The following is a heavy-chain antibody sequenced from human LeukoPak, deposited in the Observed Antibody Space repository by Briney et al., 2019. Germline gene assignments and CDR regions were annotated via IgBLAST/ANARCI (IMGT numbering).Heavy chain of an antibody. V-gene: IGHV3-23*01. CDR2: ISGSGGST. Sequence: GGSLRLSCAASGFTFSSYAMSWVRQAPGKGLEWVSAISGSGGSTYYADSVKGRFTVSRDNSKNTLYLQMNSLRAEDTAVYYCAKGYDFWSGYYTQFDYWGQGTLVTVSS. J-gene: IGHJ4*02. CDR3: AKGYDFWSGYYTQFDY. CDR1: GFTFSSYA. D-gene: IGHD3-3*01.